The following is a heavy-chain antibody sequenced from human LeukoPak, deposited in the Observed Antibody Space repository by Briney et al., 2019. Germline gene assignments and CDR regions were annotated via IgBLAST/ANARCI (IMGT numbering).Heavy chain of an antibody. Sequence: SETLSLTCTVSSGSISSYYWSWIRQPPGKGLEWIGYIYYSGSTDYNPSLKGRVTISVATSKTQFSLKLTSVTAADTAVYYCARLDSSGYYYFDYWGQGTLVTVSS. V-gene: IGHV4-59*08. D-gene: IGHD6-19*01. CDR1: SGSISSYY. J-gene: IGHJ4*02. CDR3: ARLDSSGYYYFDY. CDR2: IYYSGST.